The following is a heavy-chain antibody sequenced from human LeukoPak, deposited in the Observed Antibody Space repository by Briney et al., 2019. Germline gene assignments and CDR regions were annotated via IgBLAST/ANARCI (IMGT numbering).Heavy chain of an antibody. CDR3: AKGAGYNNGDASDI. V-gene: IGHV3-33*03. D-gene: IGHD5-24*01. CDR1: GFTFSSYG. J-gene: IGHJ3*02. CDR2: IWYDGSNR. Sequence: PGRSLRLSCAASGFTFSSYGMHWVRQAPGKGLEWVAVIWYDGSNRYYADSVKGRFTISRDNSKNSLYLQMNSLRTEDTALYYCAKGAGYNNGDASDIWGLGTMVTVSS.